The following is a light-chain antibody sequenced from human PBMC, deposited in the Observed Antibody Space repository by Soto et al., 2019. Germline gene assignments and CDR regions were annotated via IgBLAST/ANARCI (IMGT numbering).Light chain of an antibody. V-gene: IGKV1-5*01. Sequence: DIQMTQSPSTLSASVGDRVTSTCRASQSISMWMAWYQQKPGKAPKLLIYDASSLKSGVPSRFGGSGSGTDFTLTISSLQPDDFATYHCQQYNSFPVAFGQGTKLEIK. J-gene: IGKJ2*01. CDR2: DAS. CDR1: QSISMW. CDR3: QQYNSFPVA.